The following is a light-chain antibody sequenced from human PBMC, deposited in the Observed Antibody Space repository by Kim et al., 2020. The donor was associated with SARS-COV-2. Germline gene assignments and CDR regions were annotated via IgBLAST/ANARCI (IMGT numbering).Light chain of an antibody. CDR2: ATS. CDR3: QQYWGSLLT. Sequence: DIQMTQSPSSLSASVGDRVTITCRASQAISNSLAWYQQRPGEAPKVLLYATSRLESGVPSRFSGSGSGTDYNLTISSLQPEDFGTYYCQQYWGSLLTFGGGTKLEIK. CDR1: QAISNS. J-gene: IGKJ4*01. V-gene: IGKV1-NL1*01.